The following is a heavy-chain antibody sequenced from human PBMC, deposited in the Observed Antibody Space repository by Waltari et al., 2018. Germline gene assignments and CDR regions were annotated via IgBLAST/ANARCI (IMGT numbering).Heavy chain of an antibody. V-gene: IGHV1-69*04. D-gene: IGHD3-22*01. CDR3: ARRDRGRYYDSSGHPEYYFDY. CDR1: GGTFSSYA. CDR2: IIPILGIA. J-gene: IGHJ4*02. Sequence: QVQLVQSGAEVKKPGSSVKVSCKASGGTFSSYASSWVRQAPGQGPEWMGGIIPILGIANYAQKFQGRVTITADESTSTAYMELSSLRSEDTAVYYCARRDRGRYYDSSGHPEYYFDYWGQGTLVTVSS.